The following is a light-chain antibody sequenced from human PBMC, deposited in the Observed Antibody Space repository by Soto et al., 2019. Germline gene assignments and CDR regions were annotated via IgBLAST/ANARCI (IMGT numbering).Light chain of an antibody. V-gene: IGKV1-39*01. Sequence: DIQMTQSPSYLSASVGDSVTISCRASQSISSYLNWYHQKPGKDPKLLIYAASSLQSGVPSRFSGSGSGTDFTLTISSLQPEDFATYYCQQSFSTPRTFGQGAKVEIK. CDR3: QQSFSTPRT. CDR1: QSISSY. J-gene: IGKJ1*01. CDR2: AAS.